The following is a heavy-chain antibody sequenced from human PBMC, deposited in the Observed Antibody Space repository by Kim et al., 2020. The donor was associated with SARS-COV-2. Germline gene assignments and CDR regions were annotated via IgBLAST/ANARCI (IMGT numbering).Heavy chain of an antibody. D-gene: IGHD1-26*01. CDR3: ASWDAVSHFDY. Sequence: TRDSPSFQGQVTISADKSISTAYLQWSSLQASDTAMYYCASWDAVSHFDYWGQGTLVTVSS. V-gene: IGHV5-51*01. J-gene: IGHJ4*02. CDR2: T.